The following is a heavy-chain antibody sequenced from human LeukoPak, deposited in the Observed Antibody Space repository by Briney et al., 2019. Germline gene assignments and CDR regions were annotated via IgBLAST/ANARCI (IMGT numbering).Heavy chain of an antibody. V-gene: IGHV3-23*01. CDR1: GFTFSSYA. J-gene: IGHJ4*02. CDR2: ISGSGGST. D-gene: IGHD3-22*01. CDR3: ATDDSSGYRFDY. Sequence: GGSLRLSCAASGFTFSSYAMSWVRQAPGKGLEWVSAISGSGGSTYYADSVKGRFTISRDNSNNTLYLQMNSLRAEDTAVYYCATDDSSGYRFDYWGQGTLVTVSS.